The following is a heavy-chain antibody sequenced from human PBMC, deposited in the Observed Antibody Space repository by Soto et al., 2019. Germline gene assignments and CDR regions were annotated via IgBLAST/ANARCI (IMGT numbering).Heavy chain of an antibody. CDR3: AKPSAYGDFAGSFDS. Sequence: EVHLLESGGGLVQRGGSLRLSCVASGFTFNNYAMNWVRQAPGKGLEWVSNIGGRGGNTFYADSMRGRFTISRDNSKNTVYLQMNNLRVEYSATYYCAKPSAYGDFAGSFDSWGQGTLVTVSP. CDR2: IGGRGGNT. V-gene: IGHV3-23*01. D-gene: IGHD4-17*01. J-gene: IGHJ4*02. CDR1: GFTFNNYA.